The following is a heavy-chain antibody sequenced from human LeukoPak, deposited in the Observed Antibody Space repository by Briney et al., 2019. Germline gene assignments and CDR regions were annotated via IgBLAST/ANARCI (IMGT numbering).Heavy chain of an antibody. CDR1: GASISSSGYS. Sequence: PSETLSLTCAVSGASISSSGYSWWWVRQPPGKGLEWIGYVYYSGTTYYNPSLNSRLTISADTSKNQFSLKLSSVTAADTAVYYCARGSSSWDRRRGAFDIWGQGTMVTVSS. CDR3: ARGSSSWDRRRGAFDI. J-gene: IGHJ3*02. V-gene: IGHV4-30-4*07. D-gene: IGHD6-13*01. CDR2: VYYSGTT.